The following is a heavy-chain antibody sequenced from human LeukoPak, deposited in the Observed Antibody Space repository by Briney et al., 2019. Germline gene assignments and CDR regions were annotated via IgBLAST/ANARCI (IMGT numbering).Heavy chain of an antibody. J-gene: IGHJ4*02. V-gene: IGHV4-38-2*02. CDR3: VIEPADRGVYYFDF. CDR2: ISRSGST. CDR1: GYSISSGDY. D-gene: IGHD3-10*01. Sequence: SETLSLTCTVSGYSISSGDYWGWIRQPPGKGLEWIGSISRSGSTYYNPSLKSRVTISVDTSKNHFSLKLSSVTAADTALYYCVIEPADRGVYYFDFWGQGTLVTVSS.